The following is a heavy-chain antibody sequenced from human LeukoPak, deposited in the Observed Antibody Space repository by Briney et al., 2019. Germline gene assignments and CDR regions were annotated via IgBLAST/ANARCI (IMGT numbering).Heavy chain of an antibody. V-gene: IGHV1-69*13. Sequence: SVKVSCKASGGTFSSYAISWVRQAPGQGLEWMGGIIPIFGTANYAQKFQGRVTITADESTSTAYMELSSLRSEGTAVYYCARGRSYSNYGRWFDPWGQGTLVTVSS. CDR3: ARGRSYSNYGRWFDP. CDR1: GGTFSSYA. J-gene: IGHJ5*02. D-gene: IGHD4-11*01. CDR2: IIPIFGTA.